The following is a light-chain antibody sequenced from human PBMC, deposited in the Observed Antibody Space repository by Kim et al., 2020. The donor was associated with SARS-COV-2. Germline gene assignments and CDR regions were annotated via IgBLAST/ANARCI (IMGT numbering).Light chain of an antibody. J-gene: IGLJ1*01. Sequence: SYELTQPPSVSVAPGKTARITCGGNNIGSESVHWYQQKPGQAPVLVIYYNSDRPSGIPERFSGSNSGNTATLTISRVEAGDEADYYCQVWDNSSDHYVFG. CDR2: YNS. CDR1: NIGSES. CDR3: QVWDNSSDHYV. V-gene: IGLV3-21*04.